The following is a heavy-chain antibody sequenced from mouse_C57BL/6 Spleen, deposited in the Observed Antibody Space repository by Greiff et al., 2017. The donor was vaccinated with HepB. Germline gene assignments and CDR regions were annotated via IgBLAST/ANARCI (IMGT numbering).Heavy chain of an antibody. Sequence: EVQLQQSGGDLVKPGGSLKLSCAASGFTFSSYGMPWVRQTPDKRLEWVATISSGGSYTYYPDSVKGRFTISRDNAKNTLYLQMSSLKSEDTAMYYCARHGVLYYAMDYWGQGTSVTVSS. V-gene: IGHV5-6*01. CDR2: ISSGGSYT. CDR1: GFTFSSYG. J-gene: IGHJ4*01. D-gene: IGHD5-1*01. CDR3: ARHGVLYYAMDY.